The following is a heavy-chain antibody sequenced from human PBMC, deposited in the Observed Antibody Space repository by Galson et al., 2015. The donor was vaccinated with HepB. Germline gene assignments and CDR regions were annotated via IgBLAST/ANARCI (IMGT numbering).Heavy chain of an antibody. CDR2: ISYDGSNK. J-gene: IGHJ4*02. Sequence: SLRLSCAASGFTFSSYGMHWVRQAPGKGLEWVAVISYDGSNKYYADSVKGRFTISRDNSKNTLYLLMNSLRAEDTAVYYCAKVGAVGTDYWGQGTLVTVSS. CDR3: AKVGAVGTDY. D-gene: IGHD6-19*01. CDR1: GFTFSSYG. V-gene: IGHV3-30*18.